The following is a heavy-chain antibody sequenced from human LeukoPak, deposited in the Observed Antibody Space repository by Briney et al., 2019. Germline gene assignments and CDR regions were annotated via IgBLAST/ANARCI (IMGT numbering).Heavy chain of an antibody. Sequence: PGGSLRLSCAASGFTFSDYYMSWIRQAPGKGLVWVSRVNNDGSSTTYADSEKGRFTISRDNAKNTIYLQMNSLRAEDTAVYYCAKTAAMGNNWFDPWGQGTLVTVSS. CDR3: AKTAAMGNNWFDP. D-gene: IGHD6-13*01. V-gene: IGHV3-74*01. CDR1: GFTFSDYY. J-gene: IGHJ5*02. CDR2: VNNDGSST.